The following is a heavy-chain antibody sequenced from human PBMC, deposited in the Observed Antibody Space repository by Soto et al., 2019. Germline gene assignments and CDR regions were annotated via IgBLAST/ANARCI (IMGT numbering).Heavy chain of an antibody. V-gene: IGHV4-4*02. CDR1: GDSISTNNW. CDR3: ARDAAVPGETDRFDY. CDR2: IYHNGNT. Sequence: QVQLQESGPGLVRPSGTLSLTCAVSGDSISTNNWWSWVRPPPGKGLEWIGEIYHNGNTNYNPSLKSRVTMSVDTSKNQFSLKVTSVTAADTAMYYCARDAAVPGETDRFDYWGQGTLVTVSS. J-gene: IGHJ4*02. D-gene: IGHD2-15*01.